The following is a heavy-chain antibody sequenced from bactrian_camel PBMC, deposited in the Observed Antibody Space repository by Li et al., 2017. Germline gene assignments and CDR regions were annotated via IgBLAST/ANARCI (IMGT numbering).Heavy chain of an antibody. CDR1: GFTFRSSV. V-gene: IGHV3S40*01. J-gene: IGHJ4*01. D-gene: IGHD4*01. CDR2: INPSSNQ. Sequence: VQLVESGGDLVQPGGSLRLSCAASGFTFRSSVMSWVRQAPGKGLEWVSSINPSSNQYTADSVKGRFTISRDNAENTVYLQMNSLKSEDTALYYCAKDGPRSDYVADWGQGTQVTV. CDR3: AKDGPRSDYVAD.